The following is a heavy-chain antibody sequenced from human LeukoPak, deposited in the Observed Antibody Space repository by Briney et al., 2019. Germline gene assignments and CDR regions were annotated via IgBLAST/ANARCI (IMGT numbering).Heavy chain of an antibody. CDR3: AKPIGARYYFDL. V-gene: IGHV3-7*05. CDR1: GFTFSNYW. CDR2: IKQDGSEK. Sequence: GGSLRLSCAASGFTFSNYWMSWVRQAPGKGLEWVANIKQDGSEKYYVDSVKGRFTISRDNAKNSLYVQMNSLRAEDTAVYYCAKPIGARYYFDLWGQGTLVTVSS. J-gene: IGHJ4*02. D-gene: IGHD6-6*01.